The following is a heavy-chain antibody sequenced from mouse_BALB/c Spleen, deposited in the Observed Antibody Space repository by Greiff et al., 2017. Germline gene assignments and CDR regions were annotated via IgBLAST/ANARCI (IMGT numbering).Heavy chain of an antibody. CDR2: ISSGGST. Sequence: EVQLVESGGGLVKPGGSLKLSCAASGFTFSSYAMSWVRQTPEKRLEWVASISSGGSTYYPDSVKGRFTISRDNARNILYLQMSSLRSEDTAMYYCARGYYGGFAYWGQGTLVTVSA. CDR3: ARGYYGGFAY. D-gene: IGHD2-1*01. J-gene: IGHJ3*01. CDR1: GFTFSSYA. V-gene: IGHV5-6-5*01.